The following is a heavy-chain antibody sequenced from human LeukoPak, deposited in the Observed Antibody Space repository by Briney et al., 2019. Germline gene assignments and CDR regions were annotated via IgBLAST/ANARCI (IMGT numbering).Heavy chain of an antibody. CDR2: IYHSGST. CDR1: GXSISSSNW. Sequence: PSGTLSLTCAVSGXSISSSNWWSWVRQPPGKGLEWIGEIYHSGSTNYNPSLKSRVTISVDKSKNQFSLKLSSVTAADTAVYYCARDDLSGYYAFDIWGQGTMVTVSS. CDR3: ARDDLSGYYAFDI. D-gene: IGHD6-13*01. V-gene: IGHV4-4*02. J-gene: IGHJ3*02.